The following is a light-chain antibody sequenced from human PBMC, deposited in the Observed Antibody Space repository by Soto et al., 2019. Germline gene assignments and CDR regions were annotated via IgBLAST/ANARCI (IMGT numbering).Light chain of an antibody. J-gene: IGLJ2*01. CDR2: RNN. CDR3: AAWEDSLSGRVV. V-gene: IGLV1-47*01. Sequence: QSVLTQPPSASGTPGQRVTISCSGSSSNIGSSYVYWYQQLPGTAPQLLISRNNKRPSGLPDRFSGSKSGTSAALAIIGLRAEDEADYYCAAWEDSLSGRVVFGGGTKLTVL. CDR1: SSNIGSSY.